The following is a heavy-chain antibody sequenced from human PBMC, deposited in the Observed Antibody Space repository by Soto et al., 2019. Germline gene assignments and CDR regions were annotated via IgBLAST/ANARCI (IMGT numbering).Heavy chain of an antibody. D-gene: IGHD6-19*01. CDR3: ARQSSGWNDY. J-gene: IGHJ4*02. V-gene: IGHV1-3*01. CDR2: IDAGNGNI. Sequence: ASVKVSCKASGYTFTAYAMHWVRQAPGQRLEWMGWIDAGNGNIEYSQKFQGRVTFTSDTSASTAYMELSSLRSEDTAVYYCARQSSGWNDYWGRGTLVTVSS. CDR1: GYTFTAYA.